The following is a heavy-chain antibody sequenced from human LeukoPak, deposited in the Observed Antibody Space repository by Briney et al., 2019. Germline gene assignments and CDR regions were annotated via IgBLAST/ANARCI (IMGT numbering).Heavy chain of an antibody. J-gene: IGHJ6*02. CDR2: IYYSGST. V-gene: IGHV4-59*08. CDR1: GGSISSYY. D-gene: IGHD1-26*01. CDR3: ARETKVGATPTPYYYGMDV. Sequence: SETLSLTCTVSGGSISSYYWSWIRQPPGKGLEWIGYIYYSGSTNYNPSLKSRVTISVDTSKNQFSLKLSSVTAADTAVYYCARETKVGATPTPYYYGMDVWGQGTTVTVSS.